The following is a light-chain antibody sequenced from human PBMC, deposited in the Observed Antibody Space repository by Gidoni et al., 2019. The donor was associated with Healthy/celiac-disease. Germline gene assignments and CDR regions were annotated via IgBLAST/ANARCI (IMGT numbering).Light chain of an antibody. J-gene: IGLJ2*01. CDR1: SSDVGGYNY. Sequence: QSALTQPRSVSGSPGQSVTISCTGTSSDVGGYNYVSWYQQHPGKAPKLMIYDLSKRPSGVPDRFSGSKSGNTAFLTISGLQAEDEADYYCCSYAGSYHVVFGGGTKLTVL. CDR2: DLS. V-gene: IGLV2-11*01. CDR3: CSYAGSYHVV.